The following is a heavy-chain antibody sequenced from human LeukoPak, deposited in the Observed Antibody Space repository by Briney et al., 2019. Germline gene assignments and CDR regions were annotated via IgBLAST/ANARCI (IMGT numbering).Heavy chain of an antibody. J-gene: IGHJ4*02. CDR2: IYYSGST. CDR1: GGSVSSSSYY. CDR3: AREVGGTHFDY. D-gene: IGHD1-1*01. V-gene: IGHV4-61*01. Sequence: SETLSLTCTVSGGSVSSSSYYWSWIRQPPGKGLEWIGYIYYSGSTNYNPSLKSRVTISVDTSKNQFSLKLSSVTAADTAVYYCAREVGGTHFDYWGQGTLVTVSS.